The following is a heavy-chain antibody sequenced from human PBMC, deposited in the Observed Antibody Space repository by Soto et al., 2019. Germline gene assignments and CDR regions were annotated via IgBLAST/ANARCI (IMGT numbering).Heavy chain of an antibody. D-gene: IGHD3-22*01. Sequence: TSETLSLTCTVSGGPVTSGGSYWSWIRQHPGKGPEWIGYIYYSGTIYYNPSLRSRVTVSLDTSKSQFSLNLSSVTAADTAVYYCARALGGYYLDSWGQGTLVTVSS. CDR1: GGPVTSGGSY. CDR3: ARALGGYYLDS. CDR2: IYYSGTI. J-gene: IGHJ4*02. V-gene: IGHV4-31*03.